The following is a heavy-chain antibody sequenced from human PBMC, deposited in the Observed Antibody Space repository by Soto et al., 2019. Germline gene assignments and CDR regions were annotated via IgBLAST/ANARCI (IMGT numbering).Heavy chain of an antibody. CDR3: ARPFSYYYYSSGNPRNAFDI. J-gene: IGHJ3*02. CDR2: IIPIFGTA. CDR1: GGTFSSYA. V-gene: IGHV1-69*06. D-gene: IGHD3-22*01. Sequence: RASVKVSCKASGGTFSSYAISWVRQAPGQGLEWMGGIIPIFGTANYAQTFQGTATITADKSTSTAYRELSSLRSEDTDVYYCARPFSYYYYSSGNPRNAFDIWGQGTMVTVSS.